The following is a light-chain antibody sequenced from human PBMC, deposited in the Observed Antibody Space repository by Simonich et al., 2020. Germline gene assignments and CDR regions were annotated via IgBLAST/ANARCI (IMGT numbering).Light chain of an antibody. CDR1: QRISSW. J-gene: IGKJ2*01. Sequence: DIQMTQSPSTLSASVGDRVTIICRASQRISSWLAWYQQKPGKAPKLLLYKASSLESGVPSRFSGSGSGTEFTLTISSLQPDDFATYYCQQYNSYSYTFGQGTKLEIK. CDR3: QQYNSYSYT. CDR2: KAS. V-gene: IGKV1-5*03.